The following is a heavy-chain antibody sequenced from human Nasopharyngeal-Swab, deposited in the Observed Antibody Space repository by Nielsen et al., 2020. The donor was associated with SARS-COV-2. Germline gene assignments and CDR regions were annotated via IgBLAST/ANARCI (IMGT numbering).Heavy chain of an antibody. V-gene: IGHV4-34*01. Sequence: WIRQPPGKGLEWIGEINHSGSTNYNPSLKSRVTISVDTSKNQFSLKLSSVTAADTAVYYCARLVRYRGGGFSYYYGMDVWGQGTTVTVSS. CDR3: ARLVRYRGGGFSYYYGMDV. CDR2: INHSGST. J-gene: IGHJ6*02. D-gene: IGHD1-26*01.